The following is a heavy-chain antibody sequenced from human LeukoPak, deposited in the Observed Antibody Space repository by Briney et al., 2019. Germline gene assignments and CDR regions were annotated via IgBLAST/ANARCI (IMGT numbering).Heavy chain of an antibody. Sequence: GASVKVSCKASGYTFSSYGISWVRQAPGQGLEWMGWISAYTGNTNYAQNLQGRVTMTTDTSTSTAYMELRSLRSDDTAVYYCARDRGRVASIAARPDYWGQGTLVTVSS. D-gene: IGHD6-6*01. V-gene: IGHV1-18*01. CDR2: ISAYTGNT. J-gene: IGHJ4*02. CDR3: ARDRGRVASIAARPDY. CDR1: GYTFSSYG.